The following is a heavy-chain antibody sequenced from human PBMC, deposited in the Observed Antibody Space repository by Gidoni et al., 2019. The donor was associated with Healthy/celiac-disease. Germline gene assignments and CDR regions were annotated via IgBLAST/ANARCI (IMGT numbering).Heavy chain of an antibody. J-gene: IGHJ4*02. D-gene: IGHD6-25*01. Sequence: EVQLLEAGGGLVQPGGSLRLSCAASGFTFSSYAMSWVRQAPGKGLEGFSAISGSGGSTYYADSVKGRFTISRDNSKNTLYLQMNSLRAEDTAVYYCAKDLRGAATPCFDYWGQGTLVTVSS. V-gene: IGHV3-23*01. CDR3: AKDLRGAATPCFDY. CDR1: GFTFSSYA. CDR2: ISGSGGST.